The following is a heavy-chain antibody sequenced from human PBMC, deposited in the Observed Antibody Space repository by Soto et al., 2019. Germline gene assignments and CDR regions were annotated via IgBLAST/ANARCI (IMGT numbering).Heavy chain of an antibody. CDR3: ARGYPRSIFSTSLTTSYWFDS. CDR2: INHRGTT. V-gene: IGHV4-34*04. CDR1: GESLRGYY. Sequence: QVQLQQWGTGLLKPSETLSLHCAVYGESLRGYYWSWIRQTPAMGLEWIGEINHRGTTNHDSSLKSRAISSIVTSKNQVSLRLNYVTAADTAVYYCARGYPRSIFSTSLTTSYWFDSWGQGTLVTVSS. D-gene: IGHD2-21*01. J-gene: IGHJ5*01.